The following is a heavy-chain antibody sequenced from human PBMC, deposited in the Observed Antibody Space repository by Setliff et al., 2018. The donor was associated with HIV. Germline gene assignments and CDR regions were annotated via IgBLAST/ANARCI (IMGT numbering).Heavy chain of an antibody. CDR2: ISRTSSYI. D-gene: IGHD3-3*01. V-gene: IGHV3-21*01. J-gene: IGHJ3*02. CDR3: ARGFVLRFLEWSMPDAFDI. CDR1: GFTFSSYS. Sequence: TGGSLRLSCAASGFTFSSYSMNWVRQAPGKGLEWVSFISRTSSYIYYADSLKGRFTISRDDAKSSLYLQMNSLRADDTAVYYCARGFVLRFLEWSMPDAFDIWGQGTMVTVSS.